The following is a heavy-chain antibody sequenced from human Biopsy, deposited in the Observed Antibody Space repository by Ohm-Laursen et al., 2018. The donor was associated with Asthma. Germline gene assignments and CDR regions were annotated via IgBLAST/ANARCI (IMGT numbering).Heavy chain of an antibody. CDR1: GGTFSNFA. CDR3: ARCQVGYSSGWSLLLKKIYYSGMDV. D-gene: IGHD6-19*01. V-gene: IGHV1-69*13. CDR2: IMTVFGTT. J-gene: IGHJ6*02. Sequence: SVKVSCKAPGGTFSNFAISWVRQAPGQGLEWLGGIMTVFGTTNYAQKFQGRVTITADESTSTAYMEVASLRSEDTAIYYCARCQVGYSSGWSLLLKKIYYSGMDVWGQGTTVTVSS.